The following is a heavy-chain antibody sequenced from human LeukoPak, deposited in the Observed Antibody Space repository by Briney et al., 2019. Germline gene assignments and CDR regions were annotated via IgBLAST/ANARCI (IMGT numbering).Heavy chain of an antibody. V-gene: IGHV1/OR15-1*04. CDR2: INPNSGGT. CDR3: ARDGDSSSNY. J-gene: IGHJ4*02. CDR1: GYIFTDYY. D-gene: IGHD6-13*01. Sequence: ASVKVSCKASGYIFTDYYMHWVRQAPGQELGWMGRINPNSGGTNYAQKFQGRVTMTRDTSISTAYMELSRLRSDDTAVYYCARDGDSSSNYWGQGTLVTVSS.